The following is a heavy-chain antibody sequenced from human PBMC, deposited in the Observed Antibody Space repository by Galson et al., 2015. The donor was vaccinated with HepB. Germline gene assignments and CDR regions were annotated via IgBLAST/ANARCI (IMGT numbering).Heavy chain of an antibody. V-gene: IGHV3-7*01. D-gene: IGHD3-22*01. J-gene: IGHJ4*02. CDR3: ARGSYYDSSGYSNY. CDR1: GFTFSSYW. CDR2: IKQDGSEK. Sequence: SLRLSCAASGFTFSSYWMRWVRQAPGKGLEWVANIKQDGSEKYYVDSVKGRFTISRDNAKNALYLQMNSLRAEDTAVYYCARGSYYDSSGYSNYWGQGTLVTASS.